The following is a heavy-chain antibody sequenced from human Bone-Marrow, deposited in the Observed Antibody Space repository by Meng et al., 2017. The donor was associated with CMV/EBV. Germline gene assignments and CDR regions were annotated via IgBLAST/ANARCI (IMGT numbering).Heavy chain of an antibody. D-gene: IGHD3-16*01. J-gene: IGHJ4*02. CDR2: IYYSGST. CDR3: ARYERLSYYFDY. V-gene: IGHV4-39*07. CDR1: GGSISSSSYY. Sequence: SETLSLTCTVSGGSISSSSYYWGWIRQPPGKGLEWIGSIYYSGSTYYNPSLKSRVTISVDTSKNQFSLKLSSVTVADTAGYYCARYERLSYYFDYWGEGTLVTVSS.